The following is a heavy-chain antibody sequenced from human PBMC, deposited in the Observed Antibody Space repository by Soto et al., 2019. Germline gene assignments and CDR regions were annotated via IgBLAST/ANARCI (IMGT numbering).Heavy chain of an antibody. D-gene: IGHD1-26*01. CDR3: ARDHVGGRRLVPTALGPSFDY. V-gene: IGHV1-69*13. CDR1: GGSFSGYA. CDR2: ITPIFRTA. Sequence: SVKVSCKASGGSFSGYAISWVRQAPGQGLEWMGGITPIFRTANYAQKFQGRVTITADESTSTAYMELSSLRSEDTAVYYCARDHVGGRRLVPTALGPSFDYWGQGTLVTVSS. J-gene: IGHJ4*02.